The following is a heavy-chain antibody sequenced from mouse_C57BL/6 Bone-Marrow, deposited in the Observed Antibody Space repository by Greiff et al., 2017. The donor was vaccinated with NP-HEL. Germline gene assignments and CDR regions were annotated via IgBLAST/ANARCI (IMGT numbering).Heavy chain of an antibody. D-gene: IGHD1-1*01. CDR2: IHPSDSDT. CDR1: GYTFTSYW. V-gene: IGHV1-74*01. Sequence: QVQLQQPGAELVKPGASVKVSCKASGYTFTSYWMHWVKQRPGQGLEWIGRIHPSDSDTNYNQKFKGKATLTVDKSSSTAYMQLSSLTSEDSAVYYCARSLYYYGSRDFDYWGQGTTLTVSS. CDR3: ARSLYYYGSRDFDY. J-gene: IGHJ2*01.